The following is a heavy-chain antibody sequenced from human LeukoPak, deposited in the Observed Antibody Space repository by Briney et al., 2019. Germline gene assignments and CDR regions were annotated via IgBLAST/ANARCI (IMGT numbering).Heavy chain of an antibody. Sequence: SETLSLTCTVSGGSISSYYWSWIRQPPGKGLEWIGYIYYSGSTNYNPSLKSRVTISVDTSRRQFSLSRSSVTAADTALSHCPRHLGGSCWYGREAGFDYWGQGTLVTVSS. CDR2: IYYSGST. CDR3: PRHLGGSCWYGREAGFDY. V-gene: IGHV4-59*08. D-gene: IGHD2-15*01. J-gene: IGHJ4*02. CDR1: GGSISSYY.